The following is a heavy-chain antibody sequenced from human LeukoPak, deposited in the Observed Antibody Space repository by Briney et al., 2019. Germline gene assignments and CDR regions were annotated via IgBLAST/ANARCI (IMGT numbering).Heavy chain of an antibody. V-gene: IGHV4-39*01. J-gene: IGHJ5*02. Sequence: SETLSLTCTVSGGSISSSSYYWGWIRQPPGKRLEWIGSIYKSGSTFYNPSLKSRVIISVDTSRNQFSLKLNSVSAADTAVYYCARSLSMAGLTWGQGTLVAVSS. CDR2: IYKSGST. CDR3: ARSLSMAGLT. CDR1: GGSISSSSYY. D-gene: IGHD6-19*01.